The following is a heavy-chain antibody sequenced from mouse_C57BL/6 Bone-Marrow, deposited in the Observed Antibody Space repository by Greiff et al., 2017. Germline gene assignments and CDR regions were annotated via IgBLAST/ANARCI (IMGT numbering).Heavy chain of an antibody. V-gene: IGHV1-69*01. J-gene: IGHJ1*03. D-gene: IGHD1-1*01. CDR2: IDTSDSYT. CDR3: ARRDDGSSYWYFDV. Sequence: QVQLQQPGAELVLPGASVKLSCKASGYTFTSYWMHWVKQRPGQGLEWIGEIDTSDSYTNYNQKFKGKSTMTVDKSTRTAYMQLSSLTSEDSAVYYCARRDDGSSYWYFDVWGTGTTVTVSS. CDR1: GYTFTSYW.